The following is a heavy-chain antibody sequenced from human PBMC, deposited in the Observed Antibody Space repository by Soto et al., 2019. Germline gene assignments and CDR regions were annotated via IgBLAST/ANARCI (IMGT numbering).Heavy chain of an antibody. V-gene: IGHV3-33*01. CDR2: IWYDGSIK. CDR3: ARDYERMTRYGASYYFDY. Sequence: PVESLRLSSAASGFTFSSYGMHRVRQAPGKGLYWVAVIWYDGSIKYDADSVKGRFTNSRDNSKNTLYLQMNSLRAEDTAVFYCARDYERMTRYGASYYFDYWGQVTLVTVPS. D-gene: IGHD3-9*01. CDR1: GFTFSSYG. J-gene: IGHJ4*02.